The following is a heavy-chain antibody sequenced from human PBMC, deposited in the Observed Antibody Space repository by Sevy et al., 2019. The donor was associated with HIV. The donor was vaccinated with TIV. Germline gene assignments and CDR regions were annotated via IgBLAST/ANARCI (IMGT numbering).Heavy chain of an antibody. Sequence: GGSLRLSCAASGFTFSSYGMHWVRQAPGKGLEWVAVISYDGSNKYYADSVKGRFTISRDNSKNTLYLQMNSLRAEDTAVWDCAKGLVVDFWGQGTLVTVSS. V-gene: IGHV3-30*18. J-gene: IGHJ4*02. CDR3: AKGLVVDF. CDR2: ISYDGSNK. CDR1: GFTFSSYG. D-gene: IGHD2-15*01.